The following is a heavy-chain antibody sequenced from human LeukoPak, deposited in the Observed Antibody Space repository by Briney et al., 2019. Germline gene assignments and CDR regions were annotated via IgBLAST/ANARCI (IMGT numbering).Heavy chain of an antibody. CDR3: ASWAAAGTKEVY. V-gene: IGHV3-20*04. J-gene: IGHJ4*02. Sequence: GGSLRLSCAATGFTFDDYGMSWVRQAPGKGLEWVSGINWNGGSTGCADSVKGRFTISRDNAKNSLYLQMNSLRAEDTALYYCASWAAAGTKEVYWGQGTLVTVSS. D-gene: IGHD6-13*01. CDR1: GFTFDDYG. CDR2: INWNGGST.